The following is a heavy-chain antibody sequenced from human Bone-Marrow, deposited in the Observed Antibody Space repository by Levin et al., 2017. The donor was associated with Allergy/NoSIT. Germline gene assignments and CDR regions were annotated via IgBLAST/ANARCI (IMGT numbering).Heavy chain of an antibody. CDR1: GFTVSSNY. CDR2: IYSGGST. V-gene: IGHV3-53*01. D-gene: IGHD6-19*01. Sequence: GGSLRLSCAASGFTVSSNYMSWVRQAPGKGLEWVSVIYSGGSTYYADSVKGRFTISRDNSKNTLYLQMNSLRAEDTAVYYCARGEQWLALDYWGQGTLVTVSS. CDR3: ARGEQWLALDY. J-gene: IGHJ4*02.